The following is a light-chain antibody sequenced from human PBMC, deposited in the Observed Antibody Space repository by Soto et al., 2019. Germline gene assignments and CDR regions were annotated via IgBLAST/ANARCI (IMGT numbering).Light chain of an antibody. CDR3: QTWGTGIVV. J-gene: IGLJ2*01. CDR2: LTSDGSH. V-gene: IGLV4-69*01. CDR1: SGHSSSA. Sequence: QSVLTQSPSASGSLGASVKLTCTLSSGHSSSAIAWHQQQPEKGPRYLMKLTSDGSHTKGDGIPDRFSGSSSGAERYLTISGLQSEDEADYYCQTWGTGIVVFGGGTKLTVL.